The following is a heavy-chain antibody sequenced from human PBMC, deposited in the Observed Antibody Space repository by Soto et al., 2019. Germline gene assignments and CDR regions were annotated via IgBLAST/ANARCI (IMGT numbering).Heavy chain of an antibody. CDR3: AREKSASSGYTLVGDYGMDL. CDR1: GDSVSSNSAA. D-gene: IGHD3-22*01. J-gene: IGHJ6*02. Sequence: PSPTLSLTCAISGDSVSSNSAAWNWIRQSPSRGLEWLGRTYYRSKWYNDYAVSVKSRITINPDTSKNQVSLQLNSVTPEDTAVYYLAREKSASSGYTLVGDYGMDLWGQGTPVTVSS. CDR2: TYYRSKWYN. V-gene: IGHV6-1*01.